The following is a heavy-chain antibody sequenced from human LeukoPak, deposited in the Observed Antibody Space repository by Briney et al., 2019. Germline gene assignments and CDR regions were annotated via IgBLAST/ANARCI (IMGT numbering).Heavy chain of an antibody. V-gene: IGHV3-30*02. CDR1: GFTFSNYW. J-gene: IGHJ3*02. Sequence: GGSLRLSCAASGFTFSNYWMSWVRQAPGKGLEWVAFIRYDGSNKYYADSVKGRFTISRDNSKNTLYLQMNSLRAEDTAVYYSAKDIFGCSSTSCYTSYAFDIWGQGTMVTVSS. CDR2: IRYDGSNK. CDR3: AKDIFGCSSTSCYTSYAFDI. D-gene: IGHD2-2*02.